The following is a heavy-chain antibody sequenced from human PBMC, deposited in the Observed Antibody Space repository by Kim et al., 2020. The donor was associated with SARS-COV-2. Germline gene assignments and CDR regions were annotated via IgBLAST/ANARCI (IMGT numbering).Heavy chain of an antibody. CDR2: ISGSGGST. CDR1: GFTFSSYA. Sequence: GGSLRLSCAASGFTFSSYAMSWVRQAPGKGLEWVSAISGSGGSTYYADSVKGRFTISRDNSKNTLYLQMNSLRAEDTAVYYCAKDLLTGYYPNSPFYYYYYGMDVWCQGTTVTVSS. J-gene: IGHJ6*02. V-gene: IGHV3-23*01. CDR3: AKDLLTGYYPNSPFYYYYYGMDV. D-gene: IGHD3-9*01.